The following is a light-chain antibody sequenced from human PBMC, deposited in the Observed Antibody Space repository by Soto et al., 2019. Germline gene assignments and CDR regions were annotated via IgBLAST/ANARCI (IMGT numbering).Light chain of an antibody. CDR1: QSIGSTY. V-gene: IGKV3-20*01. Sequence: EIVLTQSPSTLSLSPGERATLSCRASQSIGSTYFAWYQQKFGQAPRLLLYATSTRATDVPDRFSGSGSGTDFTLTISRVEPEDFAVYYRQQYSYSPRTFGRGTKVEIK. CDR2: ATS. CDR3: QQYSYSPRT. J-gene: IGKJ1*01.